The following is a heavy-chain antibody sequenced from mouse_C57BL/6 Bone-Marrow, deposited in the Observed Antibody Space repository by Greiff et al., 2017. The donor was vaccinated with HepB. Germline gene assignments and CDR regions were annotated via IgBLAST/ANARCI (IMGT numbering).Heavy chain of an antibody. CDR3: ARSGRGYAMDD. V-gene: IGHV1-64*01. CDR2: IHPNSGST. Sequence: VQLQQSGAELVKPGASVKLSCKASGNTFTSYWMHWVKQRPGQGLEWIGMIHPNSGSTNYNEKFKSKATLTVDKSSSKAYMQLSSLASEDSAVYYCARSGRGYAMDDWGQGTSVTVSS. D-gene: IGHD3-1*01. CDR1: GNTFTSYW. J-gene: IGHJ4*01.